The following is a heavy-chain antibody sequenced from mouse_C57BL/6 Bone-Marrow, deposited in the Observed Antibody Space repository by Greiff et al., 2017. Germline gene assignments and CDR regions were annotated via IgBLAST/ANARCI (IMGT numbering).Heavy chain of an antibody. D-gene: IGHD2-5*01. Sequence: EVQLQESGGGLVKPGGSLKLSCAASGFTFSDYGMHWVRQAPEKGLEWVAYISSGSSTIYYADHVKGRFTISRDNAKNTLFLQMTSLRSEDTAMYYCARTYYSNYHGIAYWGQGTLVTVSA. V-gene: IGHV5-17*01. J-gene: IGHJ3*01. CDR1: GFTFSDYG. CDR3: ARTYYSNYHGIAY. CDR2: ISSGSSTI.